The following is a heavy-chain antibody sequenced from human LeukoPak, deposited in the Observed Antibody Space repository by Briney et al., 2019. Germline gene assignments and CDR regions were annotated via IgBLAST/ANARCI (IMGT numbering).Heavy chain of an antibody. J-gene: IGHJ4*02. D-gene: IGHD6-6*01. Sequence: PSETLSLTCTVSDGSISSSSYYWGWIRQPPGKGLEWIGSIYYSGSTYYNPSLKSRVTISVDTSKHQFSLKLSSVTAADTAVYYCARGSSKGIWIAARRGLFDYWGQGTLVTVSS. CDR1: DGSISSSSYY. V-gene: IGHV4-39*01. CDR3: ARGSSKGIWIAARRGLFDY. CDR2: IYYSGST.